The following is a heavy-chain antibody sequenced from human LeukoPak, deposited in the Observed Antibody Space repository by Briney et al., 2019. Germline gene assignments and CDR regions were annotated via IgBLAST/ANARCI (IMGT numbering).Heavy chain of an antibody. CDR2: INPNSGGT. CDR1: GYTFTGYY. Sequence: GASVKVSCKASGYTFTGYYMHWVRQAPGQGLEWMGRINPNSGGTNYAQKFQGRVTMTRDTSISTAYMELSRLRSDDTAVYYCARDTRTDAIVTTGNYRGQGTLVTVSS. V-gene: IGHV1-2*06. J-gene: IGHJ4*02. D-gene: IGHD4-17*01. CDR3: ARDTRTDAIVTTGNY.